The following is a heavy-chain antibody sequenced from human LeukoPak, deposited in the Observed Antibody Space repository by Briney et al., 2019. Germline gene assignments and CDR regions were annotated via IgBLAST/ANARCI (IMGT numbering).Heavy chain of an antibody. V-gene: IGHV3-21*01. Sequence: GGSLRLSCAASGFTFSSYSMNWVRQAPGKGLEWVSSISSSSSYIYYADSVKGRFTISRDNAKNSLYLQMNSLRAEDTAVYYCARDLRTTGTTYFKYWGQGTLVTVSS. CDR2: ISSSSSYI. D-gene: IGHD1-1*01. CDR3: ARDLRTTGTTYFKY. CDR1: GFTFSSYS. J-gene: IGHJ4*02.